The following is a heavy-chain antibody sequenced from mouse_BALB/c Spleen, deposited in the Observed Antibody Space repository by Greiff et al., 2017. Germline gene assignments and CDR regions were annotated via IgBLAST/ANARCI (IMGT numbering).Heavy chain of an antibody. CDR1: GFTFSSYT. Sequence: EVKLVESGGGLVQPGGSLKLSCAASGFTFSSYTMSWVRQTPEKRLEWVAYISNGGGSTYYPDTVKGRFTISRDNAKNTLYLQMSSLKSEDTAMYYCARHHYGSFLGYWYFDVWGAGTTVTVSS. CDR3: ARHHYGSFLGYWYFDV. CDR2: ISNGGGST. J-gene: IGHJ1*01. D-gene: IGHD1-1*01. V-gene: IGHV5-12-2*01.